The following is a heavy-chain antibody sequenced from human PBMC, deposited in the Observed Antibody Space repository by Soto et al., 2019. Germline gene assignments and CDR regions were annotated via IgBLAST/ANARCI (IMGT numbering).Heavy chain of an antibody. Sequence: ASVKVSCKASGYTFTSYAMHWVRQAPGQRLEWMGWINAGNGNTKYSQKFQGRVTITRDTSASTAYMEPSSLRSEDTAVYYCARVEDTAMASYNWFDPWGQGTLVTVSS. CDR1: GYTFTSYA. V-gene: IGHV1-3*01. CDR3: ARVEDTAMASYNWFDP. CDR2: INAGNGNT. D-gene: IGHD5-18*01. J-gene: IGHJ5*02.